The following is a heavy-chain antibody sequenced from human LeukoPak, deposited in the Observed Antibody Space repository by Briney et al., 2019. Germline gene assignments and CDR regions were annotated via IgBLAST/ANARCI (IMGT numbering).Heavy chain of an antibody. CDR2: INPNSGGT. J-gene: IGHJ4*02. V-gene: IGHV1-2*02. Sequence: GASVKVSCKASGYTFTGYYMHWVRQAPGQGLEWMGWINPNSGGTNYAQKFQGRVTMTRDTSISTAYMELSRLRSDDTAVYYCARDAQSIAARPYYFDYWGQGTLVTVSS. CDR1: GYTFTGYY. D-gene: IGHD6-6*01. CDR3: ARDAQSIAARPYYFDY.